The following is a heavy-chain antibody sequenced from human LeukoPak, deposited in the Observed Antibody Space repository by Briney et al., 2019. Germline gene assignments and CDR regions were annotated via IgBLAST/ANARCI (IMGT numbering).Heavy chain of an antibody. J-gene: IGHJ4*02. CDR3: AKGALRLGELSLYSNDY. Sequence: GGSLRLSCAASGFTFTDYYMSWVRQAPGKGLEWVSAISGSGGGTYYADSVKGRFTISRDNSKNTLYLQMNSLRAEDTAVYYCAKGALRLGELSLYSNDYWGQGTLVTVSS. V-gene: IGHV3-23*01. CDR2: ISGSGGGT. D-gene: IGHD3-16*02. CDR1: GFTFTDYY.